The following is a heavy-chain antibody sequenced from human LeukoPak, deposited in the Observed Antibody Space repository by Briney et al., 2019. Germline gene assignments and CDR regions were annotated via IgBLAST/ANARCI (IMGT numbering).Heavy chain of an antibody. J-gene: IGHJ4*02. Sequence: QPGRSLTLPCAASGYPFSSYRMHCVRQSPGKGREGVADIWYDGRNKYYAGSVKGRVTISRDNSKNTLYPKMNSLRAEDTAVSYCAKESYLFSFAYSSSWRGIDYWGQGTLVTVSS. CDR1: GYPFSSYR. CDR2: IWYDGRNK. D-gene: IGHD6-13*01. V-gene: IGHV3-33*06. CDR3: AKESYLFSFAYSSSWRGIDY.